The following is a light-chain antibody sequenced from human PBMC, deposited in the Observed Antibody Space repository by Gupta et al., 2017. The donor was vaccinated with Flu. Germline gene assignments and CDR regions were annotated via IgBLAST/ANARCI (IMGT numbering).Light chain of an antibody. CDR3: QQYAASPYT. CDR1: QSVRNNN. J-gene: IGKJ2*01. Sequence: EFVLTQSPGTLSSSPGERATLSCRASQSVRNNNLAWYQQKPGQAPRLLIYGASNRPGGIPDRFSGSGSGTDFTFTISSLETEDFAVYYCQQYAASPYTFGQGTKLEIK. V-gene: IGKV3-20*01. CDR2: GAS.